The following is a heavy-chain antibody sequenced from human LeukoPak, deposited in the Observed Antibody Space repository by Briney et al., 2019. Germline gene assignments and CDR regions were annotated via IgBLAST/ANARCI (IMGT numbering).Heavy chain of an antibody. CDR3: ARDPYSGNYGNYYYYYMDV. V-gene: IGHV3-74*01. Sequence: GGSLRLSCAASGFTFSYYWMHWVRQGPGKGLVWVSRIDSDGSSTNYADSVKGRFTISRDNAKNSLYLQMNSLGPEDTAVYYCARDPYSGNYGNYYYYYMDVWGKGTTVTISS. CDR2: IDSDGSST. CDR1: GFTFSYYW. J-gene: IGHJ6*03. D-gene: IGHD1-26*01.